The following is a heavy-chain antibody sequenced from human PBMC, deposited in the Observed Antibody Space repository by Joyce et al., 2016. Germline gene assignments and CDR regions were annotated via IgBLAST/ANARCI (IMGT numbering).Heavy chain of an antibody. CDR2: INSDSNSI. CDR1: GLTFSYYS. V-gene: IGHV3-48*04. Sequence: EVQLVESGGGLVQPGGSLRFSCVASGLTFSYYSMNWVRQAPGKWLEWVSYINSDSNSIYYADSMKGRLTISRDNAKSSLYLQMNSLGAEDTAVYYCAVRAGTYSFDCWGQGTLVTVSS. D-gene: IGHD1-1*01. CDR3: AVRAGTYSFDC. J-gene: IGHJ4*02.